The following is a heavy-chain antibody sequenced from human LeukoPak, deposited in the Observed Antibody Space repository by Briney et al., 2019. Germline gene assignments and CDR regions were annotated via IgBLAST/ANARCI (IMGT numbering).Heavy chain of an antibody. V-gene: IGHV3-11*01. J-gene: IGHJ4*02. CDR3: AKSSGTVAHKTTLFDY. D-gene: IGHD6-19*01. CDR2: ISSSGSTI. Sequence: PGGSLRLSCAASGFTFSDYYMSWIRQAPGKGLEWVSYISSSGSTIYYADSVKGRFTISRDNAKNSLYLQMNSLRAEDTAVYYCAKSSGTVAHKTTLFDYWGQGTLVTVSS. CDR1: GFTFSDYY.